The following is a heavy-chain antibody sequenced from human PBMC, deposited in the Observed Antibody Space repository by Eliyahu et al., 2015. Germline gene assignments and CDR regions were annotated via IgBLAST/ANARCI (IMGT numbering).Heavy chain of an antibody. CDR3: ATRAYGSGMWYIDL. CDR1: GHTFIKYW. V-gene: IGHV5-51*01. Sequence: EVQVVQSRAEVKKPGESLRISCMASGHTFIKYWIAWVRQXPGKGLEWMGIIYPGDSDTRYSPSFQGQVTISADKSITTAYLQWSSLKASDTAIYYCATRAYGSGMWYIDLWGRGTLVTVSS. J-gene: IGHJ2*01. CDR2: IYPGDSDT. D-gene: IGHD3-10*01.